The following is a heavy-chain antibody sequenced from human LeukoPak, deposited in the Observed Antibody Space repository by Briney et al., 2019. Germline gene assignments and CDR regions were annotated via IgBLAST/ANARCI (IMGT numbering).Heavy chain of an antibody. J-gene: IGHJ5*02. V-gene: IGHV4-59*11. Sequence: PSETLSLTCTVSGGSISSHYWSWIRQPPGKGLEWIGYIYCSGSTNYNPSLKSRVTISVDTSKNQFSLKLSSVTAADTAVYYCARGRAGRWLQFFWFDPWGQGTLVTVSS. CDR1: GGSISSHY. CDR3: ARGRAGRWLQFFWFDP. D-gene: IGHD5-24*01. CDR2: IYCSGST.